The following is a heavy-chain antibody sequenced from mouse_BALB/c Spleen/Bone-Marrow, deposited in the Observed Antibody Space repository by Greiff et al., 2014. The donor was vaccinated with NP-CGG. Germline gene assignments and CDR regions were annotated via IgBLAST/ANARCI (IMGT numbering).Heavy chain of an antibody. Sequence: VQLQQSGAELVKPGASVKLSRTASGFNIKDTYMHWVKQRPEQGLEWIGRIDPANGNTKYDPKFQGKATTTADTSSNTAYLQLSSLTSEDTAVYYCARYYYGSSYFDYWGQGTTLTVSS. CDR2: IDPANGNT. V-gene: IGHV14-3*02. D-gene: IGHD1-1*01. J-gene: IGHJ2*01. CDR3: ARYYYGSSYFDY. CDR1: GFNIKDTY.